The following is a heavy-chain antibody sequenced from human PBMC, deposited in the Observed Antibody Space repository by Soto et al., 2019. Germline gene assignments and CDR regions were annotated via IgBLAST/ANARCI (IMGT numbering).Heavy chain of an antibody. D-gene: IGHD2-15*01. V-gene: IGHV5-10-1*01. CDR3: ARLAPGGYYYYGMDV. J-gene: IGHJ6*02. Sequence: GESLKISCKGSGYSFTSYWISWVRQMPGKGLEWMGRIDPSDSYTNYSPSFQGHVTISADKSISTAYLQWSSLKASDTAMYYCARLAPGGYYYYGMDVRGQGTTVTVSS. CDR2: IDPSDSYT. CDR1: GYSFTSYW.